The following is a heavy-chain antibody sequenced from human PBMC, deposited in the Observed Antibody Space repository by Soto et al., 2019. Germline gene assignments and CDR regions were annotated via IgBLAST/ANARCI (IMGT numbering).Heavy chain of an antibody. D-gene: IGHD2-2*01. CDR2: IIPIFGTA. Sequence: ASVKVSCKASGGTFSSYIISWVRQAPGQGLEWMGGIIPIFGTADYAQKFQGRVSITADESTKTAYLELSSLTSEDTAVYYCARAYASNKYWFDSWGQGTLVTVSS. CDR1: GGTFSSYI. J-gene: IGHJ5*01. CDR3: ARAYASNKYWFDS. V-gene: IGHV1-69*13.